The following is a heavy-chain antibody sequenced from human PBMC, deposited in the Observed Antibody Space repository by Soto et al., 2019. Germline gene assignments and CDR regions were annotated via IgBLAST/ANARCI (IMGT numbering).Heavy chain of an antibody. J-gene: IGHJ4*02. Sequence: PGGSLRLSCAASGFTFSSYGMHRVRQAPGKGLAWVAVISYDGSNKYYADSVKGRFTISRDNSKNTLYLQMNSLRAEDTAVYYCAKDQGRGGYSYVYYVAYWGQGTLVTVSS. D-gene: IGHD5-18*01. CDR1: GFTFSSYG. V-gene: IGHV3-30*18. CDR2: ISYDGSNK. CDR3: AKDQGRGGYSYVYYVAY.